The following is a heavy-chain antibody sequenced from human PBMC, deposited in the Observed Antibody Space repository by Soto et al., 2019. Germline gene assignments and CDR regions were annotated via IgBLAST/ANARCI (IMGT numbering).Heavy chain of an antibody. J-gene: IGHJ4*02. D-gene: IGHD6-6*01. Sequence: QVQLVESGGGVVQPGRSLRLSCAASGFTFSGYAMHWVRQAPGKGLEWVAATSYDENYKYYADSVKGRFTISRDNSKNTVFLQMNSLRTEDTAVYYCARQSGSSGIWYFDYWGQGSLVTVSS. V-gene: IGHV3-30*04. CDR1: GFTFSGYA. CDR3: ARQSGSSGIWYFDY. CDR2: TSYDENYK.